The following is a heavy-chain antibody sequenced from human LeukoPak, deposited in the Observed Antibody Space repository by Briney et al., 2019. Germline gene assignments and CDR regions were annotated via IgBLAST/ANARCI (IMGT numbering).Heavy chain of an antibody. CDR1: GGSISSYY. CDR2: IYYTGRT. D-gene: IGHD2-8*01. J-gene: IGHJ4*02. V-gene: IGHV4-59*01. Sequence: SETLSLTCTVSGGSISSYYWSWIRQPPGKGLEWIAYIYYTGRTNYNPSLKSRVTISLDTSNSQFSLKLSSVTAADTAVYYCARRIESLYYFDYWGQGTLVTVSS. CDR3: ARRIESLYYFDY.